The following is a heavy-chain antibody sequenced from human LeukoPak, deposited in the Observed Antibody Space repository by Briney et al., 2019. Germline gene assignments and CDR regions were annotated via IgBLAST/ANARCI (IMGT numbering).Heavy chain of an antibody. Sequence: GGSLRLSCAASGFTFSSYGMHWVRQAPGKGLEWVAVIWYDGSDKYYADSVKGRFTISRDNSKNTLYLQMNSLRAEDTAVYYCARDKEGYDILTGRGGNYFDYWGQGTLVTVSS. J-gene: IGHJ4*02. D-gene: IGHD3-9*01. V-gene: IGHV3-33*01. CDR2: IWYDGSDK. CDR3: ARDKEGYDILTGRGGNYFDY. CDR1: GFTFSSYG.